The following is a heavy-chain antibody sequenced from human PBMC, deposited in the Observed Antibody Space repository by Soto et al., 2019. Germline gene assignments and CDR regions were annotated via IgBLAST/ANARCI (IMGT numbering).Heavy chain of an antibody. D-gene: IGHD1-26*01. J-gene: IGHJ6*01. Sequence: QVQLVQSGAEVKKPGASVKVSCKASGYTFTSYDINWVRQATGQGLEWMGWMNPNSGNTAYAPKFQGXXTXTXXTAISTAHMELRSLSTEDTAVYYCASGLSGYGLDVRGQGTTVSVSS. CDR3: ASGLSGYGLDV. CDR1: GYTFTSYD. V-gene: IGHV1-8*01. CDR2: MNPNSGNT.